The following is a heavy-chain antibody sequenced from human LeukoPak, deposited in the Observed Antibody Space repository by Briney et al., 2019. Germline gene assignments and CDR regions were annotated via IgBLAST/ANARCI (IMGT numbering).Heavy chain of an antibody. CDR3: ARSYNFDY. D-gene: IGHD5-18*01. Sequence: GGSLRLSCAASGFTFSSYWMHWVRHAPGKGVVWFSRINSDGSSTSYEDSVKGRSTISRDNAKNTLYLQMNSLRAEDTAVYYCARSYNFDYWGQGTLVTVSS. CDR2: INSDGSST. J-gene: IGHJ4*02. V-gene: IGHV3-74*01. CDR1: GFTFSSYW.